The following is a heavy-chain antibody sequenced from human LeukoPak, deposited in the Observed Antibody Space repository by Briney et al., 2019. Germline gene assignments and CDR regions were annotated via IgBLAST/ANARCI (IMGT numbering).Heavy chain of an antibody. CDR2: ISYDGSNK. Sequence: GGSLRLSCAASGFTFSSYAMHWVRQAPGKGLEWVAVISYDGSNKYYADSAKGRFTISRDNSKNTLYLQMNSLRAEDTAVYYCARDANIPFDIVVVPAAISMDVWGQGTTVTVSS. D-gene: IGHD2-2*02. CDR3: ARDANIPFDIVVVPAAISMDV. CDR1: GFTFSSYA. V-gene: IGHV3-30-3*01. J-gene: IGHJ6*02.